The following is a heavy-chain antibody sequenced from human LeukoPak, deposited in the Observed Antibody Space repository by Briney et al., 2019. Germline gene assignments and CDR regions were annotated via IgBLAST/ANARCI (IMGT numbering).Heavy chain of an antibody. CDR2: IIPILGIA. CDR3: ARYGNGEPPE. Sequence: GASVKVSCKASGGTFSSYAISWVRQAPGQGLEWRGRIIPILGIANHAQKFQGRVTITADKSTSTAYMELSSLRSEDTAVYYCARYGNGEPPEWGQGTLVTVSS. D-gene: IGHD4-17*01. V-gene: IGHV1-69*04. CDR1: GGTFSSYA. J-gene: IGHJ4*02.